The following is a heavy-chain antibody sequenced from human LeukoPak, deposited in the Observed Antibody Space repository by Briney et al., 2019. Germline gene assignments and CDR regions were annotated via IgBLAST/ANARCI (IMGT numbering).Heavy chain of an antibody. CDR2: INHSGST. CDR3: ARGKELLWFGGSHILAVWFDP. Sequence: SETLSLTCAVYGGSFSGYYWSWIRQPPGKGLEWIGEINHSGSTNYNPSLKSRVTISVDTSKNQFFLKLSSVTAADTAVYYCARGKELLWFGGSHILAVWFDPWDQGTLVTVSS. J-gene: IGHJ5*02. CDR1: GGSFSGYY. V-gene: IGHV4-34*01. D-gene: IGHD3-10*01.